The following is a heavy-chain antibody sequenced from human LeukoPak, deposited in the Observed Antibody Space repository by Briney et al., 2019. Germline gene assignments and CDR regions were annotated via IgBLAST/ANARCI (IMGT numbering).Heavy chain of an antibody. CDR3: AKDVGKWESLHFFDY. CDR2: INEGGNEK. D-gene: IGHD1-26*01. CDR1: GFTFRNYW. J-gene: IGHJ4*02. Sequence: PGGSLRLSCAASGFTFRNYWMSWVRQVPGKGLEWVVNINEGGNEKNYVDSVKGRFTASRDNAQNSLYLQMNSLRGDDTAVYYCAKDVGKWESLHFFDYWGQGTLVTVSS. V-gene: IGHV3-7*03.